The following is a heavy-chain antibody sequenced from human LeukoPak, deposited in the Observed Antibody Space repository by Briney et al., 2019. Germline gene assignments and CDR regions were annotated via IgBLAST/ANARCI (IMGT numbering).Heavy chain of an antibody. CDR2: ITFSGGT. CDR3: ARDSVYATNWYDP. Sequence: SETLSLICTVSGASISSSNWNWIGQAPGKGLEWIGYITFSGGTNYHPSLGSRVTISLDMSKNQFSLKLTSVTAADTAIYYCARDSVYATNWYDPWGQGTLVTVSS. D-gene: IGHD2-8*01. V-gene: IGHV4-59*01. CDR1: GASISSSN. J-gene: IGHJ5*02.